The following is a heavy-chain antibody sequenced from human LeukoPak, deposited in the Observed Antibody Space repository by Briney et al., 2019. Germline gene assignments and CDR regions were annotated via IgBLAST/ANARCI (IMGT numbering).Heavy chain of an antibody. D-gene: IGHD6-13*01. Sequence: SETLSLTCTVSGGSISSSSYYWGWIRQPPGKGLEWMGSIYYSGSTYYNPSLKSRVTISVDTSKNQFSLKLSSVTAADTAVYYCARLIAAAGIFDYWGQGTLVTVSS. V-gene: IGHV4-39*01. J-gene: IGHJ4*02. CDR2: IYYSGST. CDR1: GGSISSSSYY. CDR3: ARLIAAAGIFDY.